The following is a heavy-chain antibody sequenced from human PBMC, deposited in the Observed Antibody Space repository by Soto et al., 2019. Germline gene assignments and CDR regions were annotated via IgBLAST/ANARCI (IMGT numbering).Heavy chain of an antibody. CDR2: LSGSGGTT. J-gene: IGHJ4*02. CDR1: GATFSNYA. CDR3: AKQRADYGSGADTFYFDS. V-gene: IGHV3-23*01. D-gene: IGHD3-10*01. Sequence: EVQLLESGGGLVQPGGSLRLSCTVSGATFSNYAMNWVRHAPGKGLEWVSSLSGSGGTTYYADSVKGRFIISRDNSKNTLYLLMNRLRAEDTALYYCAKQRADYGSGADTFYFDSWGQGALVTVAS.